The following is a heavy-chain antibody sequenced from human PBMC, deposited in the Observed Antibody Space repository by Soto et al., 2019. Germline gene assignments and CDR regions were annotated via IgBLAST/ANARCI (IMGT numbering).Heavy chain of an antibody. V-gene: IGHV3-30*18. Sequence: GGSLRLSCAASGFTFSNYGMHWVRQAPGKGLEWVAVISSDGSNNQYADSVKGRFTISRDNSKNTVSLQMNSLRAEDTAVYYCSKDFSHKFVYWGQGILV. CDR2: ISSDGSNN. J-gene: IGHJ4*02. CDR3: SKDFSHKFVY. CDR1: GFTFSNYG.